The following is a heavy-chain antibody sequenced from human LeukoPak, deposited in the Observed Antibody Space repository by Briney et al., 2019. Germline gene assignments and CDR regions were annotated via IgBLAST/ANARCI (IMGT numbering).Heavy chain of an antibody. CDR2: VYYSGST. V-gene: IGHV4-39*07. CDR1: GGSISSSTYY. D-gene: IGHD6-13*01. J-gene: IGHJ4*02. Sequence: PSETLSLTCTVSGGSISSSTYYWGWIRQPPGKALEGIGSVYYSGSTYYNLSLKSRVTISIDTSKNQFSLKLSSVTAADTAVYYCARYSGSWSSFDYWGRGTQVTVSS. CDR3: ARYSGSWSSFDY.